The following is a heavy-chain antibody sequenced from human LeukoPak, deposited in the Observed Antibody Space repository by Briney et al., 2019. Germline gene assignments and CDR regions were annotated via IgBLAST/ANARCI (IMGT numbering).Heavy chain of an antibody. Sequence: GGSLRLSCAVSGLTFSSYAMSWVRQAPGKGLEWVSGISGSGGSTYYADSVKGRFTISRDNSKNTLYLQMNSLRAEDTAVYYCAKARGSGYPHYFDYWGQGTLVTVSS. CDR1: GLTFSSYA. D-gene: IGHD3-22*01. CDR2: ISGSGGST. CDR3: AKARGSGYPHYFDY. J-gene: IGHJ4*02. V-gene: IGHV3-23*01.